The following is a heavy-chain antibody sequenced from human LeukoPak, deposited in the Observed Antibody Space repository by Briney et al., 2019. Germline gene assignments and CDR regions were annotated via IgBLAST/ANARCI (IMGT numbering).Heavy chain of an antibody. Sequence: PSETLSLTCAVYGGSFSGYYWSWIRQPPGKGLEWIGEINHSGSTNYNPSLKSRVTISVDTSKNQFSLKLSSVTAADTAVYYCARGRGLTTSYYFDYWGQGTLVTVSS. CDR1: GGSFSGYY. J-gene: IGHJ4*02. CDR3: ARGRGLTTSYYFDY. D-gene: IGHD4-11*01. V-gene: IGHV4-34*01. CDR2: INHSGST.